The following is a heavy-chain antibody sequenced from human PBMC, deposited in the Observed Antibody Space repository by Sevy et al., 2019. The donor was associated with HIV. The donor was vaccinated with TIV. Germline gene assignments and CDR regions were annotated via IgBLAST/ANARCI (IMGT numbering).Heavy chain of an antibody. J-gene: IGHJ4*02. D-gene: IGHD3-22*01. V-gene: IGHV4-34*01. CDR3: ARGPVRGFANSGYGY. CDR1: GGSFSGYY. CDR2: INHSGST. Sequence: SETLSLTCAVYGGSFSGYYWSWIRQPPGKGLEWIGEINHSGSTNYNPSLKSRVTIPVDTSKNQFSLKLSSVTAADTAVYYCARGPVRGFANSGYGYWGQGTLVTVSS.